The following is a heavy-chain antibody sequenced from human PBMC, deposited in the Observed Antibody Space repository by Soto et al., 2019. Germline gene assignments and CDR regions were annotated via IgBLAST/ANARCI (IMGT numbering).Heavy chain of an antibody. V-gene: IGHV4-31*03. J-gene: IGHJ4*02. Sequence: QVQLQESGPRLVEASQTLSLTCTVSNASITSSGYYWSWVRQPPGKRLEWIGYIYHSGSTFYSPSLRSRLTQSADTSKSRFSRTLRSVTAADTAVYHCARMSGTYYVPDYWGQGTLVTLSS. D-gene: IGHD1-26*01. CDR1: NASITSSGYY. CDR2: IYHSGST. CDR3: ARMSGTYYVPDY.